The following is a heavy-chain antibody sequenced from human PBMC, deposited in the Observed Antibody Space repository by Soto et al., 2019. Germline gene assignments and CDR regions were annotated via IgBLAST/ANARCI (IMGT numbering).Heavy chain of an antibody. D-gene: IGHD3-22*01. Sequence: GGSLRLSCAASGFTFSRYAMSWVRQAPGKGLEWVSAISGSGGSTYYADSVKGRFTISRDNSKNTLYLQMNSLRAEDTAVYYCAKDQPPIVVVTIGAFDIWGQGTMVTVSS. V-gene: IGHV3-23*01. CDR3: AKDQPPIVVVTIGAFDI. J-gene: IGHJ3*02. CDR1: GFTFSRYA. CDR2: ISGSGGST.